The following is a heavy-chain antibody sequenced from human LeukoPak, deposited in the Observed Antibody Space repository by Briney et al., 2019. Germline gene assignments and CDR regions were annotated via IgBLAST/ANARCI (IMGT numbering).Heavy chain of an antibody. V-gene: IGHV3-30-3*01. CDR1: GFTFSSYA. CDR3: ARAPDDFWSGYYTGREFYFDY. D-gene: IGHD3-3*01. CDR2: ISYDGSNK. J-gene: IGHJ4*02. Sequence: GGSLRLSCAASGFTFSSYAMHWVRQAPGKGLEWVAFISYDGSNKYYADSVKGRFTISRDNYKNTLYLQMNSLRAEDTAVYYCARAPDDFWSGYYTGREFYFDYWGQGTLVTVSS.